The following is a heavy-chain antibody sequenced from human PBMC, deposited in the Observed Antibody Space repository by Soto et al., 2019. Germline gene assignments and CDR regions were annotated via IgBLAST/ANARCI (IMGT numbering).Heavy chain of an antibody. CDR3: ARLAEYCNGIKCYSNFDF. J-gene: IGHJ4*01. Sequence: GASVKVSCKTSGYNFTNFDINWVRQAPGRGLVWMGWMNPSSGETGSAQNFQGRVTMTRGISTRTFFMQLTSLRSEDTAIYYCARLAEYCNGIKCYSNFDFWGRGTQVTVSS. V-gene: IGHV1-8*01. CDR2: MNPSSGET. D-gene: IGHD2-15*01. CDR1: GYNFTNFD.